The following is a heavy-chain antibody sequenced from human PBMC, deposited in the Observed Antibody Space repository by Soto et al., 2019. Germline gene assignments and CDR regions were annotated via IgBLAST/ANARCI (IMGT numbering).Heavy chain of an antibody. CDR2: ISYDGSNK. CDR1: VFTFSSYA. J-gene: IGHJ6*01. D-gene: IGHD4-4*01. V-gene: IGHV3-30-3*01. Sequence: GGSLRLSCASSVFTFSSYAMHCVRHSPGKWLEWVAVISYDGSNKYYADSVKGRFTISRDNSKNTLYLQMNSLRAEDTAVYYCARVDYIGDMYYYYGMEVWGQGTTVSVSS. CDR3: ARVDYIGDMYYYYGMEV.